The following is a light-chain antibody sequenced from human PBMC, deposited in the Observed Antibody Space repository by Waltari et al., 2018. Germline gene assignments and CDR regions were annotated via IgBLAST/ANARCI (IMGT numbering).Light chain of an antibody. V-gene: IGLV3-25*03. CDR3: QSVDVTALP. CDR1: LLPNLF. CDR2: KDT. Sequence: SYELTQPPSVSVSPGQTPTNTSSCDLLPNLFAYWYQQRPGQAPALLIYKDTERPSGIPERFSGSTSGTTVTLTIAGVQAEDEADYFCQSVDVTALPFGGGTRLTVL. J-gene: IGLJ2*01.